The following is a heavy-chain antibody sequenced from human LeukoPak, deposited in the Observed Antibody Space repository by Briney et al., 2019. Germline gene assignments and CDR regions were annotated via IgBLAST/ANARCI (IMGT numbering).Heavy chain of an antibody. Sequence: PGGSLRLFCAASGFTFSNYAMSWVRQAPGKGLEWVSTIRTNGDNTYYADSVKGRFTISRDNSKNTLYLQMISLRAEDTALYYCAKCVTGWPNWFDPWGQGTLVTVSS. D-gene: IGHD6-19*01. CDR3: AKCVTGWPNWFDP. V-gene: IGHV3-23*01. CDR1: GFTFSNYA. CDR2: IRTNGDNT. J-gene: IGHJ5*02.